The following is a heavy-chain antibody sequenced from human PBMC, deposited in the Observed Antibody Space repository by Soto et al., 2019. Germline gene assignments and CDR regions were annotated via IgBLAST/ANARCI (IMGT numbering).Heavy chain of an antibody. CDR3: ARVALMVYESYYFDY. D-gene: IGHD2-8*01. CDR1: GGTFSSYA. V-gene: IGHV1-69*13. CDR2: IIPIFGTA. J-gene: IGHJ4*02. Sequence: SVKVSCKASGGTFSSYAISWVRQAPGQGLEWMGGIIPIFGTANYAQKFQGRVTITADESTSTAYMELSSLRSEDTAVYYCARVALMVYESYYFDYWGQGTLVTVS.